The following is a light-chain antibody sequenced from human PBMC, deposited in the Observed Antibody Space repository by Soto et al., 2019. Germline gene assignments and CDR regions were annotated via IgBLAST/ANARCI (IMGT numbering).Light chain of an antibody. CDR2: DVS. CDR1: SSDVGGYNY. J-gene: IGLJ7*01. Sequence: QSALTQPASVSGSPGQSITISCTGTSSDVGGYNYVSWYQHHPGKAPKLMIYDVSNRLSGVSNRFSGSKSGNTASLTISGLQAEDEADYYCSSYTSSSTLAVFGGGTQLTVL. V-gene: IGLV2-14*03. CDR3: SSYTSSSTLAV.